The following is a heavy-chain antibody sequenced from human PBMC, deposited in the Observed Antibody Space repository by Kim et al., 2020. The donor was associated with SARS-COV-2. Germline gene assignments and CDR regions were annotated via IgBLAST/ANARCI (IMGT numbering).Heavy chain of an antibody. D-gene: IGHD3-10*01. V-gene: IGHV7-4-1*02. CDR1: GYTFTSYA. CDR3: ARGDLVLWFGESYYYGMDV. CDR2: INTNTGNP. Sequence: ASVKVSCKASGYTFTSYAMNWVRQAPGQGLEWMGWINTNTGNPTYAQGFTGRFVFSLDTSVSTAYLQISSLKAEDTAVYYCARGDLVLWFGESYYYGMDVWGQGTTVTVSS. J-gene: IGHJ6*02.